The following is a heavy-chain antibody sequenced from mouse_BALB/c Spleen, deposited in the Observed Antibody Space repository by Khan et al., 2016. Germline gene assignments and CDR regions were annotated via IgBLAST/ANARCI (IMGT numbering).Heavy chain of an antibody. Sequence: EVELVESGGGLVKLGGSLKLSCAASGFTFSDYYMYWVRQTPEKRPEWVATISDGGSYTYYPDSVKGRFTISRDNAKNNLYLQMSSLKSEDTAMYYCAREGLRRGFAYWGQGTLVTVSA. CDR1: GFTFSDYY. V-gene: IGHV5-4*02. CDR2: ISDGGSYT. CDR3: AREGLRRGFAY. J-gene: IGHJ3*01. D-gene: IGHD2-4*01.